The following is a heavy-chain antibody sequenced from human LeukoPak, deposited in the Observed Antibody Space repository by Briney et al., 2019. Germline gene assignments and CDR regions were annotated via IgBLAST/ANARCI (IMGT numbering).Heavy chain of an antibody. Sequence: GGSLRLSCAASGFTFSSNGMSWVRQAPGKGLEWVSSISSSSSNTYYADSVKGRFTISRDNAKNSLYLQMNSLRAEDTAVYYCATLEVPAAMIDAFHIWGQGTMVTVSS. CDR3: ATLEVPAAMIDAFHI. J-gene: IGHJ3*02. V-gene: IGHV3-21*06. CDR2: ISSSSSNT. CDR1: GFTFSSNG. D-gene: IGHD2-2*01.